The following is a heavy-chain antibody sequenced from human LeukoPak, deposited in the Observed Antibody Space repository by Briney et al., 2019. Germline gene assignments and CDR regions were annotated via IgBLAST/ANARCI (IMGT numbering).Heavy chain of an antibody. D-gene: IGHD1-1*01. CDR2: ISYSGGTT. Sequence: SGGSLRLSCAASAFTFSSYSMNWVRQAPGKGLEWVSVISYSGGTTSYADSVKGRFTISRDNSKDTLYLQMNSLRAEDTAVYYCARGGLSTTVTRHLDYWGQGTLVTVSS. V-gene: IGHV3-23*01. CDR1: AFTFSSYS. J-gene: IGHJ4*02. CDR3: ARGGLSTTVTRHLDY.